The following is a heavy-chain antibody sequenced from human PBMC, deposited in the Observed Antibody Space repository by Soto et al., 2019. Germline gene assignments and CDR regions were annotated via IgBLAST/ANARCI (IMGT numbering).Heavy chain of an antibody. CDR2: INHSGST. V-gene: IGHV4-34*01. Sequence: SETLSLTCSVYGGSFSGYYWSWIRQPPGKGLEWIGEINHSGSTNYNPSLKSRVTISVDTSKNQFSLKLSSVTAADTAVYYCESLGNIVATTGDFEYWGQGTLVTVSS. J-gene: IGHJ4*02. CDR1: GGSFSGYY. CDR3: ESLGNIVATTGDFEY. D-gene: IGHD5-12*01.